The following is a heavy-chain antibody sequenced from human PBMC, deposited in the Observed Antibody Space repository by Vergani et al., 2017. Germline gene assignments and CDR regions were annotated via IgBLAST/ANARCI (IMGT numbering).Heavy chain of an antibody. CDR3: ARGSMVRGVIRPPYYYYGMDV. Sequence: QVELVQSGAEVKKPGASVKVSCKTSGYNFMSYGISWVRQAPGQGLEWLGWISAYNGNTNYAEKFQGRVTVTTDTSTTTAYMELRSLRSDDTAVYYCARGSMVRGVIRPPYYYYGMDVWGQGTTVTVSS. V-gene: IGHV1-18*01. CDR1: GYNFMSYG. CDR2: ISAYNGNT. J-gene: IGHJ6*02. D-gene: IGHD3-10*01.